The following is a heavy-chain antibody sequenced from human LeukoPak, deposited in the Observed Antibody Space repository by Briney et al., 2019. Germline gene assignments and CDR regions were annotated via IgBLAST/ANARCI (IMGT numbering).Heavy chain of an antibody. CDR1: GFTFSDYY. CDR3: ARLREGSDHDY. Sequence: GGSLILSCAASGFTFSDYYMSWIRQVPGKGLEWVSKISTSSSSTNYADSVKGRFTVSRDNAKSSLYFQMDSLRDEDTAVYYCARLREGSDHDYWGQGTLVTVSS. D-gene: IGHD4-17*01. V-gene: IGHV3-11*06. J-gene: IGHJ4*02. CDR2: ISTSSSST.